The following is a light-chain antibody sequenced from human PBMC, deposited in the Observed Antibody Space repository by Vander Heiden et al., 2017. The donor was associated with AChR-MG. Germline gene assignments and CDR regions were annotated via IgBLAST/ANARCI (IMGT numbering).Light chain of an antibody. CDR3: AAWDDSRSGPEVV. J-gene: IGLJ2*01. V-gene: IGLV1-47*01. CDR2: RNN. CDR1: SSYIRSNY. Sequence: QSVLTPPPSASGPPGQRATISCPGSSSYIRSNYVYWYQQLPETAPKLLVDRNNQRHAGVPDRISGSKSGTTAAQAISGLRSEDEADYYCAAWDDSRSGPEVVFGGGTKLTVL.